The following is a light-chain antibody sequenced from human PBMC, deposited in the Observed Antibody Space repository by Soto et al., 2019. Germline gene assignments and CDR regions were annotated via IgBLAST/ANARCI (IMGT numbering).Light chain of an antibody. CDR3: QHYDSSPQT. V-gene: IGKV3-20*01. Sequence: EIVLTQSPGTLSLSPGERATLSCRASESVSSSYLAWYQQKPGQAPRLLIYGASNRATGIPDRFTGSGSGTDFTLTISRLEPEDFAVFYCQHYDSSPQTFGQGTKVDIK. CDR2: GAS. J-gene: IGKJ1*01. CDR1: ESVSSSY.